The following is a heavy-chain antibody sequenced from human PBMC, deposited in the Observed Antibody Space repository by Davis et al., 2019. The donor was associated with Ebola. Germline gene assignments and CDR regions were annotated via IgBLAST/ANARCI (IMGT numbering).Heavy chain of an antibody. CDR2: INSNSGVT. V-gene: IGHV1-2*06. Sequence: AASVKVSCKTSGYTFTGYYMHWVRQAPGQGLEWMGRINSNSGVTNYAQKFQGRVTMTRDTSISTAYMELNRLRSDDTAVYYCARVRAISVVEKGFDFWGQGTLLTVSS. CDR1: GYTFTGYY. J-gene: IGHJ4*02. D-gene: IGHD6-19*01. CDR3: ARVRAISVVEKGFDF.